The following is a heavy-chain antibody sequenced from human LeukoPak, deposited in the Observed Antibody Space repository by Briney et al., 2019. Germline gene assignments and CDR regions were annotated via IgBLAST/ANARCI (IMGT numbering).Heavy chain of an antibody. Sequence: SETLSLTCTVSGGSISSYYWSWIRQPPGKGLEWIGYIYYSGSTNYNPSLKSRVTISLDTSKNQFSLKMSSVTAADTAVYYCARERRCSYGYDPWGQGTLVTVSS. V-gene: IGHV4-59*01. CDR3: ARERRCSYGYDP. J-gene: IGHJ5*02. CDR1: GGSISSYY. D-gene: IGHD5-18*01. CDR2: IYYSGST.